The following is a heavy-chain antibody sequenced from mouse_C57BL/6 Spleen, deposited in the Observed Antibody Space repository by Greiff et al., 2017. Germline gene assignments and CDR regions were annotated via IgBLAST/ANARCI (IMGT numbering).Heavy chain of an antibody. CDR3: SRDDYDKLYY. CDR2: LSSGSSTT. J-gene: IGHJ2*01. Sequence: DVKLVESGGGLVKPGGSLKLSCAASGFTFSDYGMHWVRQAPEQGLAWVAYLSSGSSTTYYADTVKGRFTISRDNAKTTLFLQMTSLRSEDTAMYYCSRDDYDKLYYWGQGTTLTVSS. V-gene: IGHV5-17*01. CDR1: GFTFSDYG. D-gene: IGHD2-4*01.